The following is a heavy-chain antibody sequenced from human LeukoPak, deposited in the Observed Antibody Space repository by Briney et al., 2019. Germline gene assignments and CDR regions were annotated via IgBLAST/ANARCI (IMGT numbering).Heavy chain of an antibody. CDR3: ARGSTGMDV. D-gene: IGHD2-2*01. Sequence: PGGSLRLSCAAFGFTVSSNYMSWVRQAPGKGLEWVSVIFGGGGTYYGDSVRGRFTISRDNSKNTLYLQMNSLRAEDTAVYYCARGSTGMDVWGQGTTVTVSS. CDR2: IFGGGGT. CDR1: GFTVSSNY. J-gene: IGHJ6*02. V-gene: IGHV3-53*01.